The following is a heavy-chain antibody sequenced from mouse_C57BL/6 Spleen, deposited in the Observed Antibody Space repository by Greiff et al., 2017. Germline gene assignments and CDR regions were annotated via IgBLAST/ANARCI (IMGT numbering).Heavy chain of an antibody. V-gene: IGHV1-69*01. Sequence: QVQLKQPGAELVMPGASVKLSCKASGYTFTSYWMHWVKQRPGQGLEWIGEIDPSDSYTNYNQKFKGKSTLTVDKSSSTAYMQLSSLTSEDSAVYYCARGGYDFGQAWFAYWGQGTLVTVSA. J-gene: IGHJ3*01. CDR2: IDPSDSYT. D-gene: IGHD2-4*01. CDR3: ARGGYDFGQAWFAY. CDR1: GYTFTSYW.